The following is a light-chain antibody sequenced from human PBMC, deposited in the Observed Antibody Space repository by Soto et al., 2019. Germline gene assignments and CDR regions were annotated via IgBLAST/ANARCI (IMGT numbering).Light chain of an antibody. CDR3: RSYASSYTYV. CDR1: SSDVGGYNY. CDR2: DVS. V-gene: IGLV2-11*01. Sequence: QSALTQPRSVSGSPGQSVTISCTGTSSDVGGYNYVSWYQQHPGKAPKLMIYDVSKRPSGVPDRFSGSKSGNTASLTISGLQAEDEADYYCRSYASSYTYVFGTGTKVTVL. J-gene: IGLJ1*01.